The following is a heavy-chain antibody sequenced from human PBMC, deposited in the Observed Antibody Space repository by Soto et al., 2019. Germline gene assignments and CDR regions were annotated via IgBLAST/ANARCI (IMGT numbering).Heavy chain of an antibody. V-gene: IGHV3-33*01. Sequence: GGSLRLSCAASGFTFISYGMHWVRQAPGKGLEWVAVIWYDGSNKYYADSVKGRFTISRDNSKNTLYLQMNSLRAEDTAVYYCARDGTYVDTAFDAFDIWGQGTMVTVSS. J-gene: IGHJ3*02. CDR3: ARDGTYVDTAFDAFDI. CDR2: IWYDGSNK. CDR1: GFTFISYG. D-gene: IGHD5-18*01.